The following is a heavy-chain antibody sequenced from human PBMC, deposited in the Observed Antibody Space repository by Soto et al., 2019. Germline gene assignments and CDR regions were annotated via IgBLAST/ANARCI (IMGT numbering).Heavy chain of an antibody. V-gene: IGHV3-33*01. J-gene: IGHJ6*03. Sequence: GGSLRLSCAASGFTFSSYGMHWVRQAPGKGLEWVAVIWYDGSNKYYADSVKGRFTISRDNSKNTLYLQMNSLRAEDTAVYYCASLRGWMPYYMDVWGKGTTVTVSS. CDR3: ASLRGWMPYYMDV. CDR2: IWYDGSNK. D-gene: IGHD5-12*01. CDR1: GFTFSSYG.